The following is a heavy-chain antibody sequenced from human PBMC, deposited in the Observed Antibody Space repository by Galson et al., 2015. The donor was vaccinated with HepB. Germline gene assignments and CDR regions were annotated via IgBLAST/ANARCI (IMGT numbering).Heavy chain of an antibody. CDR2: IRYDGSNK. J-gene: IGHJ4*02. V-gene: IGHV3-30*02. CDR3: AKDPTILTGSYIEGYFDY. CDR1: GFTFSSFG. Sequence: LRLSCAASGFTFSSFGMHWLRQAPGKGLQWLAFIRYDGSNKFYADSVKGRFTISRDNSKNTLYLQMNSLRAEDTAIYYCAKDPTILTGSYIEGYFDYWGQGTLVTVSS. D-gene: IGHD3-9*01.